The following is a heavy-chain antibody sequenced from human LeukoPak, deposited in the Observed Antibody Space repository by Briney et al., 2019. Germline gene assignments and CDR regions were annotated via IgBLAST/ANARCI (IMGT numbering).Heavy chain of an antibody. Sequence: GASVKVSCKASEYTFTSYYMHWVRRAPGQGLEWMGIINPSGGSTSYAQKFQGRVTVTRDTSTSTVYMELSSLRSEDTAVYYCARGTLGYCSGGSCPHHDTFDIWGQGTMVTVSS. J-gene: IGHJ3*02. CDR3: ARGTLGYCSGGSCPHHDTFDI. CDR2: INPSGGST. D-gene: IGHD2-15*01. CDR1: EYTFTSYY. V-gene: IGHV1-46*01.